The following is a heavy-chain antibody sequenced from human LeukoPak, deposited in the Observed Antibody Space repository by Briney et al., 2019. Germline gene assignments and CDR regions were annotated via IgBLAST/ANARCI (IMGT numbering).Heavy chain of an antibody. D-gene: IGHD5-18*01. J-gene: IGHJ4*02. Sequence: PGGSLRLSCAASGFTFNNYWMHWARQAPGKGLVWVSRISKDGSTTNYADSVKGRFTISRDNAKNTLYLQMNSLTAEDTALYYCARGASSGYRIDYWGQGTLVTVSS. CDR2: ISKDGSTT. CDR3: ARGASSGYRIDY. V-gene: IGHV3-74*01. CDR1: GFTFNNYW.